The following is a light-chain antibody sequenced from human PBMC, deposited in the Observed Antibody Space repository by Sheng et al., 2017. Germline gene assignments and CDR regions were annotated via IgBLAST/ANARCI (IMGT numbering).Light chain of an antibody. V-gene: IGLV2-8*01. Sequence: QSALTQPPSASGSPGQSVTISCTGTSSDVGGYNYVSWYQQHPGKAPKLMIYEVSKRPSGVPDRFSGSKSGNTASLTVSGLQAEDEADYYCSSYTATSTLDVIFGGGTRLTVL. J-gene: IGLJ2*01. CDR3: SSYTATSTLDVI. CDR2: EVS. CDR1: SSDVGGYNY.